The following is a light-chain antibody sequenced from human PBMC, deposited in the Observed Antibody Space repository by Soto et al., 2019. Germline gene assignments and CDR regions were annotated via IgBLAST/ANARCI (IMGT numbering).Light chain of an antibody. J-gene: IGLJ1*01. CDR2: DVS. Sequence: QSALTQPASVSGSPGQSITISCTGTSSDVGGYNSVSWYQQHPGKAPKLMIYDVSNQPSGVSNRFSGSKSANTASLTISGLQAEDVADYYCSSYTSSSTLYVFGTGTKVTVL. CDR1: SSDVGGYNS. V-gene: IGLV2-14*01. CDR3: SSYTSSSTLYV.